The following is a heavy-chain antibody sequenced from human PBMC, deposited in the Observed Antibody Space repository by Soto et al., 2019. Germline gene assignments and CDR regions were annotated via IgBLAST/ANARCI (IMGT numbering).Heavy chain of an antibody. D-gene: IGHD6-19*01. CDR3: ARYQWLISYGMDV. CDR1: RYSLTSYW. Sequence: PGESLKISGKGSRYSLTSYWISWVRLMRGKVLEWMGRIDPSSSHTNYSPALQCHVTISSDKSSRTAYLQWRSLKASDTARYYCARYQWLISYGMDVWGQVTTVTVSS. CDR2: IDPSSSHT. J-gene: IGHJ6*02. V-gene: IGHV5-10-1*01.